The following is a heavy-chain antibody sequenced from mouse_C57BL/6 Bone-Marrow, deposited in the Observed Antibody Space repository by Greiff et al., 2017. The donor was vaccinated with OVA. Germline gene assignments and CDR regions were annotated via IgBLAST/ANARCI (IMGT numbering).Heavy chain of an antibody. J-gene: IGHJ2*01. Sequence: LVESGAELMKPGASVKMSCKASGYTFTTYPIEWMKQNHGKSLEWIGNFHPYNDDTKYNEKFKGKATLTVEKSSSTVYLELSRLTSDDSAVYYCARRAYYYGSSYDYFDYWGQGTTLTVSS. V-gene: IGHV1-47*01. CDR3: ARRAYYYGSSYDYFDY. D-gene: IGHD1-1*01. CDR1: GYTFTTYP. CDR2: FHPYNDDT.